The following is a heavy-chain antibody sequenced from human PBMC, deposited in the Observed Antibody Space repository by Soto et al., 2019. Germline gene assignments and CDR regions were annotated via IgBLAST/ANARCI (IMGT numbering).Heavy chain of an antibody. V-gene: IGHV3-48*01. CDR1: GFTFSSYS. CDR3: ASGIVVRQNYYYYYGIDV. CDR2: ISSSSSTI. Sequence: PGGSLRLSCAASGFTFSSYSMNWVRQAPGKGLEWVSYISSSSSTIYYADSVKGRFTISRDNAKNTLYLQMNSLRAEDTAVYYCASGIVVRQNYYYYYGIDVWGQGSTVTGSS. D-gene: IGHD3-22*01. J-gene: IGHJ6*02.